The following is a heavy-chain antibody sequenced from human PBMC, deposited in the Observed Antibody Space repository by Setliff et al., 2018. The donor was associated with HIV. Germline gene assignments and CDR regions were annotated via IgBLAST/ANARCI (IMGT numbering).Heavy chain of an antibody. CDR3: ARRSIVGSTRGYYYYALDV. CDR1: DGSVSNQY. V-gene: IGHV4-4*07. Sequence: KTSETLSLTCIVSDGSVSNQYWSWIRQTAGKGLEWIGRIYATGSTNYNPSLKSRVTMSVDTSKNQFFLTLNSLTAADTAVYYCARRSIVGSTRGYYYYALDVWGQGNTVTVSS. CDR2: IYATGST. J-gene: IGHJ6*02. D-gene: IGHD1-26*01.